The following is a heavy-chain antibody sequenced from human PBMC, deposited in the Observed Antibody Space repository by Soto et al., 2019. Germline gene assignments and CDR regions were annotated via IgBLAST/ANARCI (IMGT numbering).Heavy chain of an antibody. CDR1: GFTFSSYS. Sequence: VGSLRLSCAASGFTFSSYSMNWVRQAPGKGLEWVSSISSSSSYIYYADSVKGRFTISRDNAKNSLYLQMNSLRAEDTAVYYCARDGITGTTLFDYWGQGTLVTVSS. CDR2: ISSSSSYI. D-gene: IGHD1-7*01. J-gene: IGHJ4*02. CDR3: ARDGITGTTLFDY. V-gene: IGHV3-21*01.